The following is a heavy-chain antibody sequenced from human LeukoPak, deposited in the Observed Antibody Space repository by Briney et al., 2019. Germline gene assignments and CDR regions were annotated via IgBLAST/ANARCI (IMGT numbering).Heavy chain of an antibody. D-gene: IGHD3-16*01. J-gene: IGHJ4*02. Sequence: SQTLSLTCTVSGGSISSGDYYWSWIRQPPGKGLEWIGYIYYSGSTYYIPSLKSRATISLDTSTNQFSLKLSSVTAADTAVYYCASGGPWGALEYWGQGTLVTVSS. CDR1: GGSISSGDYY. V-gene: IGHV4-30-4*08. CDR3: ASGGPWGALEY. CDR2: IYYSGST.